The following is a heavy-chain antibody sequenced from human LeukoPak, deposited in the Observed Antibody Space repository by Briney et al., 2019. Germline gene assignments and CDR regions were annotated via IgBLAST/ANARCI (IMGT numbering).Heavy chain of an antibody. V-gene: IGHV4-38-2*02. J-gene: IGHJ5*02. D-gene: IGHD3-3*01. CDR2: IYYSGST. Sequence: SETLSLTCTVSGYSISSGYYWGWIRPPPGKGLEWIGSIYYSGSTYYNPSLKSRVTISVDTSKNQFSLKLSSVTAADTAVYYCARALYYDFWSGTNWFDPWGQGTLVTVSS. CDR3: ARALYYDFWSGTNWFDP. CDR1: GYSISSGYY.